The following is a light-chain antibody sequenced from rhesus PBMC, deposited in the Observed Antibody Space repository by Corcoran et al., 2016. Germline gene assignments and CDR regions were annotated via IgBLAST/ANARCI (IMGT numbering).Light chain of an antibody. CDR1: ENVNTY. V-gene: IGKV1-74*01. CDR2: KAS. CDR3: QHGYGTPFS. Sequence: DIQMTQSPSSLSASVGDRVTITCRASENVNTYLNWYQQRPGKTPKLLIYKASTLKSGVPSRFNGSGSGTDYTFTISTLQPEDVATYYCQHGYGTPFSFGQGTKVEIK. J-gene: IGKJ2*01.